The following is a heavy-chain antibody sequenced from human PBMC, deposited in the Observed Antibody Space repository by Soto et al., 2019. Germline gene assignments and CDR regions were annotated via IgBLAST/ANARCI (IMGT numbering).Heavy chain of an antibody. V-gene: IGHV3-33*01. CDR3: ARDIAAAGGDY. CDR2: IWYDGSNK. Sequence: GGSLRLSCAASGFTFSSYGMHWVRQAPGKGLEWVAVIWYDGSNKYYADSVKGRFTISRDNSKNTLYLQMNSLRAEDTAVYYCARDIAAAGGDYWGQGTLVTVSS. CDR1: GFTFSSYG. J-gene: IGHJ4*02. D-gene: IGHD6-13*01.